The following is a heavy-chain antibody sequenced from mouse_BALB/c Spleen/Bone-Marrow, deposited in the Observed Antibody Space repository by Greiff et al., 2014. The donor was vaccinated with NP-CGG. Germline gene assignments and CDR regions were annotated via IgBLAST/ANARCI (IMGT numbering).Heavy chain of an antibody. V-gene: IGHV7-3*02. CDR3: ARDMGGILFDS. CDR2: IRNKANGYTT. CDR1: GFTFTDYY. D-gene: IGHD4-1*01. J-gene: IGHJ2*01. Sequence: EVMLVESGGGLVQPGGSLRLSCATPGFTFTDYYMNWVRQPPGEALEWLAFIRNKANGYTTEYSASVKGRFTISRDNSQSILYLHMNTLRAEDSATYYCARDMGGILFDSWGQGTTLTVSS.